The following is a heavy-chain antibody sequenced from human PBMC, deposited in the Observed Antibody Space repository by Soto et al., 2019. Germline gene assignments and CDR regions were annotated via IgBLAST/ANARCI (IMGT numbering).Heavy chain of an antibody. J-gene: IGHJ6*02. CDR1: GFTFSSYW. Sequence: EVQLVESGGGLVQPGGSLRLSCAASGFTFSSYWMHWVRQAPGKGLVWVSRINSDGSSISYTDSVKGRFTISRDNAKNTLYLQMNSLRAEDTAVYYCAREGSSFLAGYYYGMDVWGQGTTVTVSS. CDR3: AREGSSFLAGYYYGMDV. CDR2: INSDGSSI. D-gene: IGHD1-26*01. V-gene: IGHV3-74*01.